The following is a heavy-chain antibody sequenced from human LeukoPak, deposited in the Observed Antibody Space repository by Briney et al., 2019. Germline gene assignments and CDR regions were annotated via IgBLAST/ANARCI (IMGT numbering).Heavy chain of an antibody. J-gene: IGHJ4*02. Sequence: GGSLRLSCAASGFTFSSYSMNWVRQAPGKGLEWVSYISSSSSTIYYADSVKGRFTISRDNSKRTLFLQMNSLRAEDTAFYYCAKAELGVDTFFDYWGQGTLVTVSS. V-gene: IGHV3-48*01. CDR3: AKAELGVDTFFDY. CDR1: GFTFSSYS. D-gene: IGHD3-3*01. CDR2: ISSSSSTI.